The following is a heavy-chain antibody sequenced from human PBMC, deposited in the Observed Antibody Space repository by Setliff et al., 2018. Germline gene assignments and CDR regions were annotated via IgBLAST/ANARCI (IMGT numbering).Heavy chain of an antibody. Sequence: SETLSLTCAVYGGSFSGYYWSWIRQPPGKGLEWIGSIYYRGSTYYNPSLKSRVTISVDTSKNQFSQKLCSVTAADTAVYYCARRETYYNFWSGYYAYWGQGTLVTVSS. D-gene: IGHD3-3*01. CDR3: ARRETYYNFWSGYYAY. J-gene: IGHJ4*02. CDR2: IYYRGST. CDR1: GGSFSGYY. V-gene: IGHV4-34*01.